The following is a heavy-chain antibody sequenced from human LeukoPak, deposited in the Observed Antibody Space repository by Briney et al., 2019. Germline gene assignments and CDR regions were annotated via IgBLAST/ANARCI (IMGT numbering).Heavy chain of an antibody. J-gene: IGHJ5*02. Sequence: GESLKISCKGSGYSFTSYWIGWVRQLPGKGLEWMGIIYPGDSDTRYSPSFQGQVTISADKSISTAYLRWSSLKASDTAMYYCARRSERSTLDPWGQGTLVTVSS. CDR1: GYSFTSYW. V-gene: IGHV5-51*01. CDR2: IYPGDSDT. CDR3: ARRSERSTLDP.